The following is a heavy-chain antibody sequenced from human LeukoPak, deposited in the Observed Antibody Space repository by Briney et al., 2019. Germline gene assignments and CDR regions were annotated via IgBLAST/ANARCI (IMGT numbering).Heavy chain of an antibody. CDR2: FDPEDGET. D-gene: IGHD3-10*01. V-gene: IGHV1-24*01. J-gene: IGHJ4*02. CDR1: GYTLTELS. Sequence: ASVKVSCKVSGYTLTELSMHWVRQAPGKGLEWMGGFDPEDGETIYAQKFQGRVTMTEDTSTDTAYMELSSLRSEDTAVYYCATDLPGVTMVRGVITQGDYWGQGTLVTVSS. CDR3: ATDLPGVTMVRGVITQGDY.